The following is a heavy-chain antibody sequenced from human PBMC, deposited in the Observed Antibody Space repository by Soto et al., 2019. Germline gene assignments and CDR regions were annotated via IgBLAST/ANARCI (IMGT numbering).Heavy chain of an antibody. D-gene: IGHD5-12*01. J-gene: IGHJ6*03. V-gene: IGHV3-7*01. Sequence: GGSLRLSCAASGFTFSSYWMSWVRQAPGKGLEWVANIKQDGSEKYYVDSVKGRFTISRDNAKNSLYLQMNSLRAEDTAVYYCARAQYGSWEWLRWIQNDRKYSYYYMDVWGKGTTVTVSS. CDR3: ARAQYGSWEWLRWIQNDRKYSYYYMDV. CDR1: GFTFSSYW. CDR2: IKQDGSEK.